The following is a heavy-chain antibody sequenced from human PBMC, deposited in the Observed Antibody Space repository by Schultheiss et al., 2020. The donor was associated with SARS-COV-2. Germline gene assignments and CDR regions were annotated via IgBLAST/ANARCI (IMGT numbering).Heavy chain of an antibody. D-gene: IGHD6-19*01. J-gene: IGHJ3*02. Sequence: GGSLRLSCAASGFTFSSYAMSWVRQAPGKGLVWVAVIWYDGSNKYYVDSVKGRFTISRDNSKNTLYLQMNSLKTEDTAVYYCARDRVAVAGTGGREGGAFDIWGQGTMVTVSS. V-gene: IGHV3-33*01. CDR3: ARDRVAVAGTGGREGGAFDI. CDR1: GFTFSSYA. CDR2: IWYDGSNK.